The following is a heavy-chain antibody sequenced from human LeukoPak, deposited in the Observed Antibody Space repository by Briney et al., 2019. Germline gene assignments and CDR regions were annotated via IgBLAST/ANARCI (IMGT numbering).Heavy chain of an antibody. V-gene: IGHV1-46*01. CDR3: AREYPPLRNSDY. J-gene: IGHJ4*02. D-gene: IGHD4-23*01. CDR2: INPSGGST. Sequence: ASVKVSCKASGYTFTSYYMHWVRQAPGQGLEWMGIINPSGGSTSYAQKFQGRVTMTRDTSTSTAYMELRSLRSDDTAVYYCAREYPPLRNSDYWGQGTLVTVSS. CDR1: GYTFTSYY.